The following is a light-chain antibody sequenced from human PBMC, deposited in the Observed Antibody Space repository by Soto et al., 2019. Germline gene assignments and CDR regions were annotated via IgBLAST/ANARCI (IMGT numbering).Light chain of an antibody. CDR1: QSIGNW. V-gene: IGKV1-5*03. Sequence: IRMTQSPSTQSASVGDRVTITCRASQSIGNWLAWYQQKPGRAPKFLIYEASSLESGVPSRFSGSGSGTDFTLTISCLQSEDFATYYCQQYYSFPPTFGQGTKVDIK. CDR2: EAS. J-gene: IGKJ1*01. CDR3: QQYYSFPPT.